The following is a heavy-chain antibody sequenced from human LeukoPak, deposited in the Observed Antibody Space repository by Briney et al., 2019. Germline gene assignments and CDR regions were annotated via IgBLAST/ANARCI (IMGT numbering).Heavy chain of an antibody. J-gene: IGHJ4*02. CDR2: ISTSGRP. CDR3: ATSYDNKIVPYDC. Sequence: SETLSLTCTVSGVSITSYKWSWLRQSPGKGLEWIGFISTSGRPDYNPSLTSRVSMSVDTSKSQVSLRLSSVTAEDTAVYYCATSYDNKIVPYDCWGQGILVTVSS. D-gene: IGHD3-9*01. CDR1: GVSITSYK. V-gene: IGHV4-4*09.